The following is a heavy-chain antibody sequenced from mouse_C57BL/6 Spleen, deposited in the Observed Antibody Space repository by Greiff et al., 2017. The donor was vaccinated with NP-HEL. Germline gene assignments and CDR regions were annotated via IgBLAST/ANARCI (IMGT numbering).Heavy chain of an antibody. J-gene: IGHJ2*01. CDR1: GYTFTSYW. CDR3: AGGGLRGDYFDY. CDR2: IYPGSGST. V-gene: IGHV1-55*01. Sequence: VQLQQPGAELVKPGASVKMSCKASGYTFTSYWITWVKQRPGQGLEWIGDIYPGSGSTNYNEKFKSKATLTVDTSSSTAYMQLSSLTSEDSAVYYCAGGGLRGDYFDYWGQGTTLTVSS. D-gene: IGHD2-4*01.